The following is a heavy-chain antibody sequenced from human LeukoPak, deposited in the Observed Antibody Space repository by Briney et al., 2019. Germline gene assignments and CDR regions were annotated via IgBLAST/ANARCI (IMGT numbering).Heavy chain of an antibody. CDR2: IYSSGNT. J-gene: IGHJ4*02. CDR1: GGFISSYY. CDR3: ARAHTFTCNGGPCPFFLDS. V-gene: IGHV4-4*07. Sequence: SETLSLTCTVSGGFISSYYWSWIRQPAGKALEWIGRIYSSGNTNYNPSLGSRVTMSVDTSKNQFSLKLTSVTAADTAVYYWARAHTFTCNGGPCPFFLDSWGQGTLVTVSS. D-gene: IGHD2/OR15-2a*01.